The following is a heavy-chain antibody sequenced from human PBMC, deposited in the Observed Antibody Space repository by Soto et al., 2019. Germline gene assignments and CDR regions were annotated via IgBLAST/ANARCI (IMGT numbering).Heavy chain of an antibody. J-gene: IGHJ4*02. CDR2: IYYSGST. D-gene: IGHD6-6*01. CDR1: GGSISSSSYF. CDR3: ARTSRFDY. V-gene: IGHV4-39*01. Sequence: PSETLSLTCTVSGGSISSSSYFWGWIRQPPGKGLEWIGSIYYSGSTYYNPSLKSRVTVSVDTSKNQFSLKLNSVTAADTAVYYCARTSRFDYWGQGTLVTVSS.